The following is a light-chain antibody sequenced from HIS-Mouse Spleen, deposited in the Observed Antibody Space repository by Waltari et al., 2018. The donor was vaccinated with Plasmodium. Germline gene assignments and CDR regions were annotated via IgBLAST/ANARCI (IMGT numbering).Light chain of an antibody. CDR3: MQALQTIFT. CDR2: LGS. Sequence: DIVMTQSPLSLPVTHGEPASISCSSSQSLLHSNGYNYLDWYLQKPGQSPQLLIYLGSNRASGVPDRFSGSGSGTDFTLKISRVEAEDVGVYYCMQALQTIFTFGPGTKVDIK. V-gene: IGKV2-28*01. J-gene: IGKJ3*01. CDR1: QSLLHSNGYNY.